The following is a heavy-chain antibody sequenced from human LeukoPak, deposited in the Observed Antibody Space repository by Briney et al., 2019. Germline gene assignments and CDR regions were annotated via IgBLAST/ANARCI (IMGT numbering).Heavy chain of an antibody. D-gene: IGHD3-22*01. CDR3: ARDGDSSGYYYFDY. V-gene: IGHV4-59*01. CDR2: IYYSGST. J-gene: IGHJ4*02. CDR1: GGSISSYY. Sequence: SETLSLTCAVSGGSISSYYWSWIRQPPGKGLEWIGYIYYSGSTNYNPSLKSRVTISVDTSKNQFSLKLSSVTAADTAVYYCARDGDSSGYYYFDYWGQGTLVTVSS.